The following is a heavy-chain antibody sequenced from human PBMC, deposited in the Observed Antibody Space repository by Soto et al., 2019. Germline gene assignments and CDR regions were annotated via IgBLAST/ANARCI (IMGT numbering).Heavy chain of an antibody. CDR3: AAGGGLPRYY. J-gene: IGHJ4*02. Sequence: NPSETLSLTCAVSGGSISSGGYSWGWILQPPGKGLEWIGYIYHSGSTYYNPSLKSRVTISVDRSKNQFSLKLSSVTAADTAVYYCAAGGGLPRYYWGQGTLVTVSS. CDR2: IYHSGST. V-gene: IGHV4-30-2*01. D-gene: IGHD5-12*01. CDR1: GGSISSGGYS.